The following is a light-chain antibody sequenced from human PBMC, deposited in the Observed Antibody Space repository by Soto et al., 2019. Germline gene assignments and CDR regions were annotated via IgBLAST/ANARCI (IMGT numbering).Light chain of an antibody. CDR3: QQHGSCHCT. V-gene: IGKV3-20*01. Sequence: EIVLTQSPGTLSLSPGDRATLTCRASQSVSSSYLAGYYQKPGQTPSLLLYDAASSAKGVPDRFSGSGSGTNFTLLIISMQPEDFAVYYCQQHGSCHCTFGQGTKVDIK. J-gene: IGKJ1*01. CDR2: DAA. CDR1: QSVSSSY.